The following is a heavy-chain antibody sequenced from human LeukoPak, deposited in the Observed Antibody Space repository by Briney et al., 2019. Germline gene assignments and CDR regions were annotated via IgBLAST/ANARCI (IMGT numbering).Heavy chain of an antibody. CDR3: ARDGSYYDSSGYYWAYYFDY. CDR1: GYTFTSYG. V-gene: IGHV1-18*01. CDR2: ISAYNGNT. Sequence: ASVKVSCKASGYTFTSYGISWVRQAPGQGLEWMGWISAYNGNTNYAQKLQGRVTMTTGTSTSTAYMELRSLRSDDTAVYYCARDGSYYDSSGYYWAYYFDYWGQGTLVTVSS. J-gene: IGHJ4*02. D-gene: IGHD3-22*01.